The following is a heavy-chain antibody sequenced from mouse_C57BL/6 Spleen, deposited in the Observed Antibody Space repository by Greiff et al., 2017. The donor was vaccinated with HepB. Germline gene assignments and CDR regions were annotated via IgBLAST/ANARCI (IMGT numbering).Heavy chain of an antibody. J-gene: IGHJ3*01. CDR1: GYAFSSSW. V-gene: IGHV1-82*01. CDR2: IYPGDGDT. Sequence: QVQLQQSGPELVKPGASVKISCKASGYAFSSSWMNWVKQRPGKGLEWIGRIYPGDGDTNYNGKFKGKATLTADKSSSTAYMQLSSLTSEDSAVYFCARSTVVAEGPWFAYWGQGTLVTVSA. CDR3: ARSTVVAEGPWFAY. D-gene: IGHD1-1*01.